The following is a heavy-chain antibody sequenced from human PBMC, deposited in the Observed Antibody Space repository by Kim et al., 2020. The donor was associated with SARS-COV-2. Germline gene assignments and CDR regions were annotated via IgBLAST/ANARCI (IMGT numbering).Heavy chain of an antibody. J-gene: IGHJ4*02. D-gene: IGHD3-22*01. V-gene: IGHV3-7*03. CDR2: IKQDGSEK. CDR1: GFTFSSYW. Sequence: GGSLRLSCAASGFTFSSYWMSWVRQAPGKGLEWVANIKQDGSEKYYVDSVKGRFTISRDNAKNSLYLQMNSLRAEDTAVYYCARTPITMIVVVIDYWGQGTLVTVSS. CDR3: ARTPITMIVVVIDY.